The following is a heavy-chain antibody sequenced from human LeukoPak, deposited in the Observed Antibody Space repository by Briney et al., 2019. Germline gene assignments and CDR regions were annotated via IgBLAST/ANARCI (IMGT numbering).Heavy chain of an antibody. CDR3: AKDWARARDDYYYMDV. V-gene: IGHV3-33*06. J-gene: IGHJ6*03. D-gene: IGHD3-16*01. Sequence: GGSMRLACAASGFTFSSYGMRWDRQAPGKGLEWVAVIWYDGSNKYYADSVKGRFAISRDNSKNTLYLQMNSRRAEDTAVYYCAKDWARARDDYYYMDVWGKGTTVTVSS. CDR2: IWYDGSNK. CDR1: GFTFSSYG.